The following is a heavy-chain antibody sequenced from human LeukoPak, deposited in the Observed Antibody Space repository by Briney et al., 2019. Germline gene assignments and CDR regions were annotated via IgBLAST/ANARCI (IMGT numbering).Heavy chain of an antibody. CDR1: GFTFSSYA. CDR3: AKGGYSSPSPPDY. CDR2: ISGSGSST. D-gene: IGHD6-13*01. Sequence: GGSLRLSCAASGFTFSSYAVTWVRQAPGKGLEWVSAISGSGSSTYYADSVKGRFTISRDNSKNTLYLQMNSLRAEDTAMYYCAKGGYSSPSPPDYWGQGTLVTVSS. V-gene: IGHV3-23*01. J-gene: IGHJ4*02.